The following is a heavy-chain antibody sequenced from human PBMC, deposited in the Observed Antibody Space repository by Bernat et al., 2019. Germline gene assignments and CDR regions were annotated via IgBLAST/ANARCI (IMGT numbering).Heavy chain of an antibody. CDR3: ARGYSSGGNDY. CDR2: IYYSGST. J-gene: IGHJ4*02. V-gene: IGHV4-59*01. CDR1: GGSISSYY. Sequence: QVQLQESSPGLVKPSETLSLTCTVSGGSISSYYWSWIRQPPGKGLEWIGYIYYSGSTNYNPSLKSRVTISVDTSKNQFSLKLSSVTAADTAVYYCARGYSSGGNDYWGQGTLVTVSS. D-gene: IGHD6-19*01.